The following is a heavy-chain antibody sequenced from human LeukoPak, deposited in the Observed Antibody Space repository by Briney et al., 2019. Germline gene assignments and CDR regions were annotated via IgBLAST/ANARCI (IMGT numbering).Heavy chain of an antibody. CDR2: IYYSGST. CDR1: GGSTSSYY. Sequence: SETLSLTCTVSGGSTSSYYWSWIRQPPGKGLEWIGYIYYSGSTNYNPSLKSRVTISVDTSKNQFSLKLSSVTAADTAVYYCARDRDRGYSYGGLDYWGQGTLVTVSS. J-gene: IGHJ4*02. V-gene: IGHV4-59*01. D-gene: IGHD5-18*01. CDR3: ARDRDRGYSYGGLDY.